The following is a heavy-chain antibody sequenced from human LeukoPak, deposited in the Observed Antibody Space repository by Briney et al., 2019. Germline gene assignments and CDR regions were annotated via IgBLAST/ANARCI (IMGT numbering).Heavy chain of an antibody. D-gene: IGHD6-19*01. CDR1: GFTFSSYW. Sequence: PGGSLRLSCAASGFTFSSYWMSWVRQAPGKGLEWVANIKQGGSEKYYVDSVKGRFTISRDNAKNSLYLEINSLRTEDTAVYCCAREGQWLVQRLAAPAEGEDGNDYWGQGTRVSVFS. J-gene: IGHJ4*02. V-gene: IGHV3-7*01. CDR3: AREGQWLVQRLAAPAEGEDGNDY. CDR2: IKQGGSEK.